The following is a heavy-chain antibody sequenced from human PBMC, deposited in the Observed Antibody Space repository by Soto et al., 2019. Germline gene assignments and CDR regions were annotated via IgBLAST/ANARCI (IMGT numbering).Heavy chain of an antibody. J-gene: IGHJ6*02. Sequence: QVQLVQSGAEVKKPGASVKVSCKASGYTFTSYDINWVRQATGQGLEWMGWMNPNSGNTGYAQKFQGRVTMTSNTSISTAYMELSSLRSEDTAVYYCVSGGNYYGSGSYPSYGMDVWGQGTTVTVSS. CDR2: MNPNSGNT. CDR1: GYTFTSYD. D-gene: IGHD3-10*01. CDR3: VSGGNYYGSGSYPSYGMDV. V-gene: IGHV1-8*01.